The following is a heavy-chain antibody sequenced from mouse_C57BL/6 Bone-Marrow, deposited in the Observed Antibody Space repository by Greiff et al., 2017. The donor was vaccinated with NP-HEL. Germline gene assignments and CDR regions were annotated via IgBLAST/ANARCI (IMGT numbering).Heavy chain of an antibody. CDR2: ISDGGSYT. CDR1: GFTFSSYA. V-gene: IGHV5-4*03. D-gene: IGHD1-1*01. CDR3: ARITTVVATWYFDV. Sequence: EVKLVESGGGLVKPGGSLKLSCAASGFTFSSYAMSWVRQTPEKRLEWVATISDGGSYTYYPDTVKGRFTISRDNAKNTLYLQMSRLKSEDTAMYYCARITTVVATWYFDVWGTGTTVTVSS. J-gene: IGHJ1*03.